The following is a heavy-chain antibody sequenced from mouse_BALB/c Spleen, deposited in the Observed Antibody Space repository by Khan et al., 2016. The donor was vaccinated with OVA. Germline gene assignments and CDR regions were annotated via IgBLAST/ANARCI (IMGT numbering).Heavy chain of an antibody. Sequence: QIQLVQSGPELKKPGETVKISCKASGHTFTKYGMNWVKQAPGKGLKWMGWINTYTGEPTYADDFNGRFAFSLETSASTAYLQINNLKNEDTATYVCARGGDAFYRNDGGAMDSWGQGTSVTVSS. D-gene: IGHD2-14*01. V-gene: IGHV9-3-1*01. J-gene: IGHJ4*01. CDR2: INTYTGEP. CDR3: ARGGDAFYRNDGGAMDS. CDR1: GHTFTKYG.